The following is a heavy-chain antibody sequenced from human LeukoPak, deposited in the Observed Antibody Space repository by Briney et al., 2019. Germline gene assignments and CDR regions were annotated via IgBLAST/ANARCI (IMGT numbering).Heavy chain of an antibody. CDR1: AGSFSGYY. CDR2: INHSGST. J-gene: IGHJ4*02. CDR3: ARVGSYAFDY. D-gene: IGHD3-16*01. Sequence: PETLSLTCAVYAGSFSGYYWSWVRQPPRKGLEWIGEINHSGSTNYNPSLKSRVTISVDTSKNQFSLKLSSVTAADTAVYYRARVGSYAFDYWGQGTLVTVSS. V-gene: IGHV4-34*01.